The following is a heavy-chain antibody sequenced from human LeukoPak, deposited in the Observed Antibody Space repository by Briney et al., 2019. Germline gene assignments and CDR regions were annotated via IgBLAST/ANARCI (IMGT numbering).Heavy chain of an antibody. CDR2: IYTSGST. V-gene: IGHV4-4*07. D-gene: IGHD3-10*01. CDR3: ARIRRYGSGSYYFDY. Sequence: SETLSLTCTVSGGSISSYYWSWIRQPAGKGLEWIGRIYTSGSTNYNPSLKSRVTMSVDTSKNQFSLKLSSVTAADTAVCYCARIRRYGSGSYYFDYWGQGTLVTVSS. J-gene: IGHJ4*02. CDR1: GGSISSYY.